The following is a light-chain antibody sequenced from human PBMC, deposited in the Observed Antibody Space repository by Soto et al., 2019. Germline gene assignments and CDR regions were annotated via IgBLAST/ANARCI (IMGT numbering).Light chain of an antibody. CDR3: HQYSSSTKT. Sequence: EIVLAQSPGTLSLSPGERATLSCRASQSVISNYVAWYQQKPGQAPRLIIHGASSRATGIPDRFSGSGSGTDFSLTISRLEPEDFAVYYCHQYSSSTKTFGQGTKVEIK. J-gene: IGKJ1*01. V-gene: IGKV3-20*01. CDR1: QSVISNY. CDR2: GAS.